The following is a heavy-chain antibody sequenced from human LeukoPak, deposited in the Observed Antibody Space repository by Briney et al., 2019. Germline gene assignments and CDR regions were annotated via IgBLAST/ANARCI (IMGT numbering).Heavy chain of an antibody. V-gene: IGHV1-2*02. CDR1: GYTFTDVY. D-gene: IGHD6-19*01. Sequence: ASVTVSCKASGYTFTDVYVHWLRQAPGQRVEWMGWIYPNNGGTKIAQTFQGRVTMTRDTSITTDYMDLSGLRSDDTAVYYCARGEYRSGYRSDAFDIWGQGTMVTVSS. CDR2: IYPNNGGT. J-gene: IGHJ3*02. CDR3: ARGEYRSGYRSDAFDI.